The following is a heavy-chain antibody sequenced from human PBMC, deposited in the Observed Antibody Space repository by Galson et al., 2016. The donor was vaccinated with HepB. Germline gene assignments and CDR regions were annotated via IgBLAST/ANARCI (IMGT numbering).Heavy chain of an antibody. CDR2: INVDGNTR. V-gene: IGHV3-74*01. Sequence: SLRLSCAASGFTFSSYWMHWVRQLPGKGLEWVARINVDGNTRTYADSVQGRFTISRDNSKNTLYLQMNSLRAEDTAVYYCVRDCNRHYFHNWYDPWGQGTLVTVAS. J-gene: IGHJ5*02. D-gene: IGHD1-14*01. CDR3: VRDCNRHYFHNWYDP. CDR1: GFTFSSYW.